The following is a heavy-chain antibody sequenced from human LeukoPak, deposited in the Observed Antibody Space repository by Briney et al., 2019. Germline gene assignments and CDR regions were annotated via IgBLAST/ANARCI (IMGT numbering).Heavy chain of an antibody. CDR2: IYPGDSDT. D-gene: IGHD3-10*01. CDR3: ARRRYYGSGDFDL. J-gene: IGHJ1*01. Sequence: GESLRISCKASGYIFSTYRLAWVRHMPGNGLEWMGVIYPGDSDTTYSPSLQGQVTISVDTSLTTVYLQWSSLRPSDTAIYYCARRRYYGSGDFDLWGQGTLVTVSS. V-gene: IGHV5-51*01. CDR1: GYIFSTYR.